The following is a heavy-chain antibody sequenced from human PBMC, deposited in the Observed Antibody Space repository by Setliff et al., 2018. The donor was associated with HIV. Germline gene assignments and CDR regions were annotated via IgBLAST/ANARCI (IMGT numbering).Heavy chain of an antibody. Sequence: SGPTLVNPTQTLTLTCTVSGFSVTSYVVAVAWIRQPPGKALEWLALIYWDDDKRCNPSLESRLTITKDTSKNHVVLTMTSVDPDDTGPYYCAHRPYNSPNGFDPWGQGTLVTVSS. CDR3: AHRPYNSPNGFDP. J-gene: IGHJ5*02. D-gene: IGHD1-20*01. CDR1: GFSVTSYVVA. CDR2: IYWDDDK. V-gene: IGHV2-5*02.